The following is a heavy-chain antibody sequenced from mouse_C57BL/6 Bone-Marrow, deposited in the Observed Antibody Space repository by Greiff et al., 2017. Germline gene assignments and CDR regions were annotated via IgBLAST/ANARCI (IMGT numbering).Heavy chain of an antibody. CDR3: ARLYDGHYYAMDY. D-gene: IGHD2-3*01. J-gene: IGHJ4*01. Sequence: QVQLQQSGAELVKPGASVKISCKASGYAFSSYWMNWVKQRPGKGLEWIGQIYPGDGDTNYNGKFKGKATLTADKSSSTAYMQLSSLTSEDSAVYFCARLYDGHYYAMDYWGQGTSVTVSS. V-gene: IGHV1-80*01. CDR2: IYPGDGDT. CDR1: GYAFSSYW.